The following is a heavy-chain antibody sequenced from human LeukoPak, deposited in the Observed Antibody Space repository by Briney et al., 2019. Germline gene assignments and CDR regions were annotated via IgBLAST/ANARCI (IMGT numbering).Heavy chain of an antibody. J-gene: IGHJ6*02. CDR3: ARAPSGSYNYGMVV. Sequence: SETLSLTCAVYGGSFSGYYWSWIRQPPGKGLEWIGEINHSGSTNYNPSLKSRVTISVDTSKNQFSLKLSSVTAADTAVYYCARAPSGSYNYGMVVWGQRTTVTVSS. V-gene: IGHV4-34*01. CDR2: INHSGST. D-gene: IGHD1-26*01. CDR1: GGSFSGYY.